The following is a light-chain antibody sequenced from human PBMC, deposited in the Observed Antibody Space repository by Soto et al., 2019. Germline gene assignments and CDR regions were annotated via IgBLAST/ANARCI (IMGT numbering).Light chain of an antibody. V-gene: IGKV3-15*01. CDR1: QSISSN. CDR2: SAS. J-gene: IGKJ2*01. Sequence: EIVMTQSPATLSVSPGERATLSCRASQSISSNLAWYQQKPGQAPRLLIYSASTRATGIPARLSGSGSETEFTLTISSLQSQDVAVYYCQQYINWPPTYTFGQGTKLEI. CDR3: QQYINWPPTYT.